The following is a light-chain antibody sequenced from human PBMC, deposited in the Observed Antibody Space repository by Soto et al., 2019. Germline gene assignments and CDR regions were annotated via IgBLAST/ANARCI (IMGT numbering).Light chain of an antibody. CDR3: QQYNSWPPNT. CDR2: EAA. V-gene: IGKV3-15*01. Sequence: EVVLTQSPATLSVSPGERAILSCRASQSVGSNLAWYQQKPGQAPRLLIYEAATRATGIPARFSGSGSGTEFALTISGLQSEDFAAFYCQQYNSWPPNTFGQGTKLEIK. J-gene: IGKJ2*01. CDR1: QSVGSN.